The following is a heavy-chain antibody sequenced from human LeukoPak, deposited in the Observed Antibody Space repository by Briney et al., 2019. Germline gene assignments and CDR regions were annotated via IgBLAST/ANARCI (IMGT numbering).Heavy chain of an antibody. J-gene: IGHJ2*01. CDR1: GFTFSSYG. Sequence: GGSLRLSCAASGFTFSSYGMHWVRQAPGKGLEWVSYISSSSSTIYYADSVKGRFTISRDNAKNSLYLQMNSLRAEDTAVYYCARVPSVLRFLEWILPFDLWGRGTLVTVSS. D-gene: IGHD3-3*01. CDR3: ARVPSVLRFLEWILPFDL. V-gene: IGHV3-48*01. CDR2: ISSSSSTI.